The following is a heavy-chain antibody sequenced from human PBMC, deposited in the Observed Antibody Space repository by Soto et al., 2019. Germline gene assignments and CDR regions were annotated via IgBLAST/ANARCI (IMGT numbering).Heavy chain of an antibody. V-gene: IGHV4-30-2*01. J-gene: IGHJ6*02. Sequence: QLQLQESGSGLVKPSQTLSLTCAVSGGSISSGGYSWSWIRQPPGKGMEWIGYIYHSGSNYYNPSLKSRVTISVDRSKNQFSLKLSSVTAADTAVYYCARGGGGRYYYYYGMDVWGQGTTVTVSS. CDR2: IYHSGSN. D-gene: IGHD1-26*01. CDR1: GGSISSGGYS. CDR3: ARGGGGRYYYYYGMDV.